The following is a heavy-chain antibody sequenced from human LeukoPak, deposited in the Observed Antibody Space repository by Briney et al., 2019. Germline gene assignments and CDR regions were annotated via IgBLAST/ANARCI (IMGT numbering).Heavy chain of an antibody. J-gene: IGHJ4*02. CDR1: GGSFSGYY. CDR2: INHSGST. V-gene: IGHV4-34*01. CDR3: ARLKALGITMVRGFSDY. D-gene: IGHD3-10*01. Sequence: SETLSLTCAVYGGSFSGYYWSWIRQPPGKGLEWIGEINHSGSTNYNPSLKSRVTISVDTSKNQFSLKLSSVTAADTAVYYCARLKALGITMVRGFSDYWGQGTLVTVSS.